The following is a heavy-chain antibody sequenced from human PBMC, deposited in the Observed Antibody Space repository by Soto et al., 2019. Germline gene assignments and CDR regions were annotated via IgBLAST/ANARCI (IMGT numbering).Heavy chain of an antibody. CDR3: ATAEVDH. CDR2: VIGDGKTI. Sequence: EVQLVESGGGLVQPGGSLRLSCAASGFTFGNHWMHWVRQAPGKGLEWVSRVIGDGKTIDYADSVKGRFTVSRDNAKSTLYLQMNSLRAEDTALYYCATAEVDHWGPGTLVTVSS. J-gene: IGHJ5*02. V-gene: IGHV3-74*01. CDR1: GFTFGNHW.